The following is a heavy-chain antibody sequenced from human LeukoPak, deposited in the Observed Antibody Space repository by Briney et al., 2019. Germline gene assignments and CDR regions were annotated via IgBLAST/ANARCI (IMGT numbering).Heavy chain of an antibody. CDR1: GFTFSTYS. J-gene: IGHJ4*02. Sequence: GGSLRLSCAASGFTFSTYSMNWVRQAPGKGPERVSSISSSSSYIYYADSVKGRFTISRDNAKNSLYLQMNSLRAEDTAVYYCARVEDSSGYYGPYFDYWGQGTLVTVSP. V-gene: IGHV3-21*01. CDR2: ISSSSSYI. D-gene: IGHD3-22*01. CDR3: ARVEDSSGYYGPYFDY.